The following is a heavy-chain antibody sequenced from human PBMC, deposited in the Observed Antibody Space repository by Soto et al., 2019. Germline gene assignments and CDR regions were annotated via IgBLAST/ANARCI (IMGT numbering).Heavy chain of an antibody. Sequence: SETLSLTCTVSGGSISSSSYYWGWIRQPPGKGLEWIGSIYYSGSTYYNPSLKSRVTISVDTSKNQFSLKLSSVTAADTAVYYCARRSHWTDYYGSGSYPDYWGQGTLVTVSS. CDR1: GGSISSSSYY. CDR3: ARRSHWTDYYGSGSYPDY. D-gene: IGHD3-10*01. V-gene: IGHV4-39*01. CDR2: IYYSGST. J-gene: IGHJ4*02.